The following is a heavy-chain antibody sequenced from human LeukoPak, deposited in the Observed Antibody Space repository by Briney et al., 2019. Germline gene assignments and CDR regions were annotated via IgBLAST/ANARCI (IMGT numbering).Heavy chain of an antibody. CDR2: IYSAGST. D-gene: IGHD3-10*01. Sequence: GGSLRLSCAASGFFVSSNYMSWVRPAPGKGLEFVSVIYSAGSTYYADSVMGRFTISRDISKNTLYLQMNTLRVEDTAVYSCARSTYFYGSGIDYWGQGTLVTVSS. CDR1: GFFVSSNY. V-gene: IGHV3-53*01. CDR3: ARSTYFYGSGIDY. J-gene: IGHJ4*02.